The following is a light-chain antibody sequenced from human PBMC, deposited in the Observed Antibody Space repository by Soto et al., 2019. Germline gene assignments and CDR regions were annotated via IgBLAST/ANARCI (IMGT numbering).Light chain of an antibody. CDR2: DAS. J-gene: IGKJ1*01. V-gene: IGKV1-5*01. CDR1: QSINIW. Sequence: DVQMTQSPSTLSASVGDRVTITCRASQSINIWLAWYQQKPGKAPKLLIYDASSLESGVPSRFSGSGSGTEFTLTISSLQPDDFATYYCQQYSHYWTFGQGTKVDIK. CDR3: QQYSHYWT.